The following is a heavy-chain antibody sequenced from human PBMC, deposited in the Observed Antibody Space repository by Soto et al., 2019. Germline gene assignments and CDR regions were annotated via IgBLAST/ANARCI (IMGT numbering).Heavy chain of an antibody. CDR3: ARERHYDYNWNSVDY. D-gene: IGHD1-7*01. Sequence: GGSLRLSCAASGFTFSNYGMHWFRQAPGKGLEWVAIIFYDGINKYYGDSVKGRFTISRDNSKSTLYLQMNSLRGEDTAVYYCARERHYDYNWNSVDYWGQGTLVTVSS. CDR2: IFYDGINK. CDR1: GFTFSNYG. V-gene: IGHV3-33*01. J-gene: IGHJ4*02.